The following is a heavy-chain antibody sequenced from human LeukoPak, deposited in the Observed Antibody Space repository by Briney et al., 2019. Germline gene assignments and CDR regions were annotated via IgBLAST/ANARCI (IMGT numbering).Heavy chain of an antibody. D-gene: IGHD6-19*01. J-gene: IGHJ4*02. CDR3: ARDVQAGPGY. CDR1: GFTFSSYA. CDR2: INSDGSRT. Sequence: GGSLRLSCAASGFTFSSYAMSWVRQAPGKGLVWVSRINSDGSRTTYADSVKGRFTISRDNAKNTLHLQMNSLRAEDTAVYYCARDVQAGPGYWGQGTLVTVSS. V-gene: IGHV3-74*01.